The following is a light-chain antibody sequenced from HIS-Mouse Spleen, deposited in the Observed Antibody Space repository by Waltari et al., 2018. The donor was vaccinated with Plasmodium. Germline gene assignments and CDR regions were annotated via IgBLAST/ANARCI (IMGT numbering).Light chain of an antibody. CDR2: GAS. J-gene: IGKJ2*01. V-gene: IGKV3-15*01. Sequence: EIVMTQSPATLSVSPGERATLSCRASQSVSSNLAWYQQKPGQAPRLLIYGASTRATGIPARFSGSESGTEVTLTISSLQSEDFAVYYCQQYKNWPPYTFGQGTKLEIK. CDR3: QQYKNWPPYT. CDR1: QSVSSN.